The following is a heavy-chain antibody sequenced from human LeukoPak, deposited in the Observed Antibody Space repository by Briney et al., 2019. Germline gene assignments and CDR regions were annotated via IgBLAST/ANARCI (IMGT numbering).Heavy chain of an antibody. CDR1: GYIFTSYG. J-gene: IGHJ6*04. CDR2: ISAYNGNT. V-gene: IGHV1-18*01. CDR3: ARGPAEYSSSSGYAEMDV. Sequence: ASVKVSCKASGYIFTSYGISWVRQAPGQGLEWMGWISAYNGNTNYAQKLQGRVTMTTDTSTSTAYMELSSLRSEDTAVYYCARGPAEYSSSSGYAEMDVWGKGTTVTVSS. D-gene: IGHD6-6*01.